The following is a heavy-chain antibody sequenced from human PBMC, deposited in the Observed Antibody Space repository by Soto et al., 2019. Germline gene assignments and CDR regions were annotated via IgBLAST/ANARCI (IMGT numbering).Heavy chain of an antibody. Sequence: TGGSLRLSCAASGFTFSSYAMSWVRQAPGKGLEWVSAISGSGGSTYHADSVKGRFTISRDNSKNTLYLQMNSLRAEDTAVYYCAKEAYYYDSSGRRRYFDYWGQGTLVTVSS. V-gene: IGHV3-23*01. CDR3: AKEAYYYDSSGRRRYFDY. J-gene: IGHJ4*02. D-gene: IGHD3-22*01. CDR1: GFTFSSYA. CDR2: ISGSGGST.